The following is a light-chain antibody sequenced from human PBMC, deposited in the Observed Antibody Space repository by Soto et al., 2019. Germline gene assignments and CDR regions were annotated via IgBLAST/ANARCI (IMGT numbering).Light chain of an antibody. CDR3: QQANSFPIT. CDR1: QGIDRW. V-gene: IGKV1-12*01. CDR2: GAF. J-gene: IGKJ5*01. Sequence: DIRMTQSPSSVVASVGDRVTITCRASQGIDRWLAWYQQKPGRAPKLLISGAFILQSEVPSRFSGSRSGTEFTLTISSLQPEDFATYFCQQANSFPITFGQGTRLEIK.